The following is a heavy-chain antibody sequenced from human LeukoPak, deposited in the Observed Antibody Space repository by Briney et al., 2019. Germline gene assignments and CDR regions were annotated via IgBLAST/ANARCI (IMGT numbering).Heavy chain of an antibody. CDR1: GFIFNSHS. CDR2: VDQDGSGK. V-gene: IGHV3-7*01. D-gene: IGHD3-10*01. J-gene: IGHJ6*03. Sequence: GGSLRLSCAASGFIFNSHSMNWVRQAPGKGLEWVANVDQDGSGKYYVDSVKGRFTISKDNAKNSLYLQMNSLRAEDTAVYYCARDSMVRGVISYYYYYYYMDVWGKGTTVTVSS. CDR3: ARDSMVRGVISYYYYYYYMDV.